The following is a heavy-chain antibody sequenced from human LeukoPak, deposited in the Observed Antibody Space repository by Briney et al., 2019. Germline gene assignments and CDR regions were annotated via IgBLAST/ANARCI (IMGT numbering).Heavy chain of an antibody. CDR2: ISASGGST. D-gene: IGHD6-19*01. CDR3: ARDVPRSGWAFDF. CDR1: RFTFSSYA. Sequence: GGSLRLSCAASRFTFSSYAMSWVRQAPGKGLEWVSAISASGGSTYYADSVKGRFTISRDNSKNTLCLQMNSLRADDTAVYYCARDVPRSGWAFDFWGQGTMVTVSS. V-gene: IGHV3-23*01. J-gene: IGHJ3*01.